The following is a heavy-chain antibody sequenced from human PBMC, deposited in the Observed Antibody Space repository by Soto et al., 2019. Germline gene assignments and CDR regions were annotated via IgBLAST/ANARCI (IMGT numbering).Heavy chain of an antibody. J-gene: IGHJ6*02. CDR2: INHSGST. D-gene: IGHD3-3*01. V-gene: IGHV4-34*01. CDR3: ARARLRFLEWLLGKLYYYYGMDV. Sequence: LSLTCAVYGGSFSGYYWSWIRQPPGKGLEWIGEINHSGSTNYNPSLKSRVTISVDTSKNQSSLKLSSVTAADTAVYYCARARLRFLEWLLGKLYYYYGMDVWGQGTTVTVSS. CDR1: GGSFSGYY.